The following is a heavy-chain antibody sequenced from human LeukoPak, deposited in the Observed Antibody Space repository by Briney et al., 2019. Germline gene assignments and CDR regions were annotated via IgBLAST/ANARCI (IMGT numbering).Heavy chain of an antibody. CDR3: ARAYYYDSSGYGGADY. CDR2: MNPNSGNT. V-gene: IGHV1-8*01. D-gene: IGHD3-22*01. Sequence: ASVKVSCKASGYTFTSYDVNWVRQATGQGLEWMGWMNPNSGNTGYAQKFRGRVTMTRNTSISTAYMELSSLRSEDTAVYYCARAYYYDSSGYGGADYWGQGTLVTVSS. CDR1: GYTFTSYD. J-gene: IGHJ4*02.